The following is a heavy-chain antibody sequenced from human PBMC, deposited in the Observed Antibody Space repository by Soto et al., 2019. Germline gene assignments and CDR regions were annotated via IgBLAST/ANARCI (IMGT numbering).Heavy chain of an antibody. CDR1: GGSISRSSYY. Sequence: SETLSLTCNVSGGSISRSSYYWGWIRQAPGKGLEWIGSMYYRGSTYYNPSLKSRVTISVDTSKNQFSLKLSSVTAADSAVYYCARGDYRASYVSGSYYEYWGQGTLVTVSS. J-gene: IGHJ4*02. D-gene: IGHD3-10*01. V-gene: IGHV4-39*01. CDR3: ARGDYRASYVSGSYYEY. CDR2: MYYRGST.